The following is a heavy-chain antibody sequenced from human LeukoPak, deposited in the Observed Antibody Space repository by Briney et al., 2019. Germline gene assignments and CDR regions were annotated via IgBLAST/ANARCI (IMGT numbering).Heavy chain of an antibody. CDR2: IYYTGTT. J-gene: IGHJ5*02. D-gene: IGHD6-19*01. CDR3: ARGVRAGHRENWFDP. Sequence: PSETLSLTCTVGGGSLSGHYWGWIRQPPGKGLELVGHIYYTGTTFYNPSLNSRVTITLDTSRNQFSLRLTSVIAEDTAVFYCARGVRAGHRENWFDPWGQGTLVTVSS. CDR1: GGSLSGHY. V-gene: IGHV4-59*11.